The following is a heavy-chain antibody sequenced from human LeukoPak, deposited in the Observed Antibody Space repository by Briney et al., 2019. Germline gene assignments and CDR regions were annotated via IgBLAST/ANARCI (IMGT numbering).Heavy chain of an antibody. CDR1: GDSVSSNSAA. V-gene: IGHV6-1*01. J-gene: IGHJ4*02. CDR2: TYYRSKWYN. D-gene: IGHD4-17*01. Sequence: SQTLSLTCAISGDSVSSNSAAWNWIRQSPSRGLEWLGRTYYRSKWYNDYAVSVKSRITINPDISKDPLSLQLNSVTPEDTAVYYCARKPHYGDCTVVWGQGTLVTVSS. CDR3: ARKPHYGDCTVV.